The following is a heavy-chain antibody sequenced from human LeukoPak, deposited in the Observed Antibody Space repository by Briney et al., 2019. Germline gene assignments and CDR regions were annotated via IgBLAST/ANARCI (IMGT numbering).Heavy chain of an antibody. CDR1: GGSISSYY. D-gene: IGHD3-9*01. Sequence: SETLSLTCTVSGGSISSYYWSWIRQPPGRGLEWIGYIYTSGSTNYNPSLKSRVTISVDTSKNQFSLKLSSVTAADTAVYYCASSTPLYYDILTGYYRGADYYYYMDVWGKGTTVTVSS. CDR3: ASSTPLYYDILTGYYRGADYYYYMDV. CDR2: IYTSGST. J-gene: IGHJ6*03. V-gene: IGHV4-4*09.